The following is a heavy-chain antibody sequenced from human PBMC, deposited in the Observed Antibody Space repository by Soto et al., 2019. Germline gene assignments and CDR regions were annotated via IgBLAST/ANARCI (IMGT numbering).Heavy chain of an antibody. D-gene: IGHD2-15*01. Sequence: LRLSCAASAFKFSDYYMSWVRQAPGKGLEWVSYISGSGDVIYYADSVKGRFTISRDNDKKSVHLQMGTLRAEDTALYYCARAPDCGEGSCYRHFDLWGQGTRVTVSS. CDR1: AFKFSDYY. CDR3: ARAPDCGEGSCYRHFDL. CDR2: ISGSGDVI. J-gene: IGHJ4*02. V-gene: IGHV3-11*01.